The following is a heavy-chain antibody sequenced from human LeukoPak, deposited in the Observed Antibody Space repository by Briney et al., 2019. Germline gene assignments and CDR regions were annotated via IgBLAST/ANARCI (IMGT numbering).Heavy chain of an antibody. CDR1: GYSISSGYY. D-gene: IGHD6-19*01. V-gene: IGHV4-38-2*02. CDR3: ARDRKNYGGWREDWYFDL. J-gene: IGHJ2*01. Sequence: SETLSLTCTVSGYSISSGYYWGWIRQPPGKGLEWIGSIYHSGSTYYNPSLKSRVTISVDTSKNQFSLKLSSVTAADTAVYYCARDRKNYGGWREDWYFDLWGRGTLVTVSS. CDR2: IYHSGST.